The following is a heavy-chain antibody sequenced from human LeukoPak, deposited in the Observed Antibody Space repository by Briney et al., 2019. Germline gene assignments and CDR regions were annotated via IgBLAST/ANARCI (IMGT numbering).Heavy chain of an antibody. Sequence: GGSLRLSCAASGFTFDDYAMHWVRQAPGKGLEWVSGISWNSGGIGYADSVKGRFTISRDNAKNSLYLQMNSLRAEDTALYYCAKGPTVTTHFDYWGQGTLVTVSS. D-gene: IGHD4-17*01. CDR3: AKGPTVTTHFDY. V-gene: IGHV3-9*01. CDR1: GFTFDDYA. CDR2: ISWNSGGI. J-gene: IGHJ4*02.